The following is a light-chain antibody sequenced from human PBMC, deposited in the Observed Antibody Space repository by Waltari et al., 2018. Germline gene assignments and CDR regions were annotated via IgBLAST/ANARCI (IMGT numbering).Light chain of an antibody. CDR1: QNIANY. CDR2: GAS. Sequence: DIRLTPSPSSLSASVGDRVTVTCRASQNIANYLNWYQQKPGKAPKLMIYGASNLQDGVPSRFSGSGFGTEFTLTISSLEPADFATYYCQRSYSSFGQGTKVEIK. J-gene: IGKJ1*01. CDR3: QRSYSS. V-gene: IGKV1-39*01.